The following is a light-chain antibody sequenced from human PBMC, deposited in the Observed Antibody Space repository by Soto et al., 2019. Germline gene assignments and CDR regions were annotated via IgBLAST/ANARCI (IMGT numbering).Light chain of an antibody. J-gene: IGKJ4*01. CDR1: QSVSSN. V-gene: IGKV3-20*01. CDR3: QQYGVSPT. CDR2: GAS. Sequence: EIVITQSPATLSASPGERATLSCRASQSVSSNLAWYQQKPGQAPRLLIYGASTRAAGIPDRFSGSGSGTDFTLSISRLEPEDFAVYYCQQYGVSPTFGGGTKVDI.